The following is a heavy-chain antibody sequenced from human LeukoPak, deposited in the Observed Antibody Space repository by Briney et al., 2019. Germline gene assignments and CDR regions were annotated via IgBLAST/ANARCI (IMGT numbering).Heavy chain of an antibody. V-gene: IGHV4-4*07. CDR3: ARLLRLRYSSSWYWFDP. Sequence: NPSETLSLTCTVSGGSISSYYWSWIRQPAGKGLEWIGRIYTSGSTNYNPSLKSRVTISVDTSKNQFSLKLSSVTAADTAVYYCARLLRLRYSSSWYWFDPWGQGTLVTVSS. D-gene: IGHD6-13*01. CDR1: GGSISSYY. J-gene: IGHJ5*02. CDR2: IYTSGST.